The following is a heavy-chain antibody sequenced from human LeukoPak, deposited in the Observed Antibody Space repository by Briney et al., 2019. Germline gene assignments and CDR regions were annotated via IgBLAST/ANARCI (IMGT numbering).Heavy chain of an antibody. Sequence: GGSLRLSCAASGFTFSSYAMSWVRQAPGKGLEWVAVISYDGSNKYYADSVKGRFTISRDNSKNTLYLQMNSLRAEDTAVYYCAKDGAFGGVIVEYYFDYWGQGTLVTVSS. CDR1: GFTFSSYA. CDR3: AKDGAFGGVIVEYYFDY. D-gene: IGHD3-16*02. J-gene: IGHJ4*02. CDR2: ISYDGSNK. V-gene: IGHV3-30*18.